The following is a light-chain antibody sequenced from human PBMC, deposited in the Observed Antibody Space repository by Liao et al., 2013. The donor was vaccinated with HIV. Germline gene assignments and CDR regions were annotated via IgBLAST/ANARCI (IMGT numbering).Light chain of an antibody. CDR2: KDS. Sequence: SYVLTQPASVSVAPGNTATITCGGGKIGSESVHWYQQRSGQAPVLVIYKDSERPSGIPERFSGSSSGTTVTLTISGVQAEDEADYYCQSADSSGTYRVFGPGTEVTVL. CDR1: KIGSES. V-gene: IGLV3-25*03. CDR3: QSADSSGTYRV. J-gene: IGLJ1*01.